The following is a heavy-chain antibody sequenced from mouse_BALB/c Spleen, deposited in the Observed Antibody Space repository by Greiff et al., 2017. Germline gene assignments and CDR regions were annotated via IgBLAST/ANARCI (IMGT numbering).Heavy chain of an antibody. Sequence: EVKLMESGGGLVKPGGSLKLSCAASGFTFSSYAMSWVRQTPEKRLEWVASISSGGSTYYPDSVKGRFTISRDNARNILYLQMSSLRSEDTAMYYCARGDYVPFAYWGQGTLVTVSA. CDR3: ARGDYVPFAY. CDR1: GFTFSSYA. CDR2: ISSGGST. J-gene: IGHJ3*01. V-gene: IGHV5-6-5*01. D-gene: IGHD2-4*01.